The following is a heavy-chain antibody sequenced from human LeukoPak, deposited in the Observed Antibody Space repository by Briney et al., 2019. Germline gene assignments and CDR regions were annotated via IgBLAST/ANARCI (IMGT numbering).Heavy chain of an antibody. CDR3: ARNLQTSGWNVNY. CDR1: GFTFTSYS. V-gene: IGHV3-21*01. CDR2: ITASSKYT. D-gene: IGHD6-19*01. Sequence: GGSLRLSCAAFGFTFTSYSMNWVRQAPGKGLEWVSSITASSKYTYYADSVKGRFTISRDNAKNSLYLQMNSLRAEDTAVYYCARNLQTSGWNVNYWGQGTLVTVSS. J-gene: IGHJ4*02.